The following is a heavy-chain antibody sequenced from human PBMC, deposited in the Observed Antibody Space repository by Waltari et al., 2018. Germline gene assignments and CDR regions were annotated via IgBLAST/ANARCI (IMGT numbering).Heavy chain of an antibody. CDR3: ARGHYYDTDGFYEYAYDV. D-gene: IGHD3-22*01. CDR1: GFIVITLF. V-gene: IGHV3-66*01. CDR2: IYSGGTT. J-gene: IGHJ3*01. Sequence: EVQLVESGVVLFQLGGPLRLSCEASGFIVITLFLNWARQAPGKGLEWVSIIYSGGTTFYADSVKGRFTISRDNSKNTIFLQMTRLSAEDTAVYYCARGHYYDTDGFYEYAYDVWGQGTAVTVSS.